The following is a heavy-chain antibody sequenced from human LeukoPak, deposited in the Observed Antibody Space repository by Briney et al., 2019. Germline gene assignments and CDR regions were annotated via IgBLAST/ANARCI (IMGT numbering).Heavy chain of an antibody. CDR3: ARVVGATAGVDY. CDR1: GYTFISYG. V-gene: IGHV1-18*01. D-gene: IGHD1-26*01. CDR2: ISGYNGNT. J-gene: IGHJ4*02. Sequence: GASVKVSCKAAGYTFISYGVSWVRQAPGQGLEWMGWISGYNGNTNFAQKFQGRVITTTDTSTSTVYMELRSLRSDDTAVYYCARVVGATAGVDYWGQGTLVTVSS.